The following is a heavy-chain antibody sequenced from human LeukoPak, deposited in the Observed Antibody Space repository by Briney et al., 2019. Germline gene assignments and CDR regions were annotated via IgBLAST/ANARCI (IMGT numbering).Heavy chain of an antibody. V-gene: IGHV4-59*01. Sequence: PSETLSLTCTVSGGSISSYYWSWIRQPPGKGLEWIGYIYYSGSTNYNPSLKGRVTISVDTSKNQFSLKLSSVTAADTAVYYCARAEGYCSSTSCYVDYYYYYGMDVWGKGTTVTVSS. CDR1: GGSISSYY. D-gene: IGHD2-2*01. CDR3: ARAEGYCSSTSCYVDYYYYYGMDV. CDR2: IYYSGST. J-gene: IGHJ6*04.